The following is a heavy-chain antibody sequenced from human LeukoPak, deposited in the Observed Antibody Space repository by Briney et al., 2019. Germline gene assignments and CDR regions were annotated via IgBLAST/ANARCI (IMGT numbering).Heavy chain of an antibody. CDR1: GGSITSSTYY. Sequence: SETLSLTCTVSGGSITSSTYYWGWIRQPPGKGLEWIGSIYYSGTTYYNPSLKSRVTISVDTSKNQFSLKVSSVTAADTAVYYCARSAFLVTAPGLYYFDYWGQGTLVAVSS. V-gene: IGHV4-39*07. D-gene: IGHD6-13*01. J-gene: IGHJ4*02. CDR2: IYYSGTT. CDR3: ARSAFLVTAPGLYYFDY.